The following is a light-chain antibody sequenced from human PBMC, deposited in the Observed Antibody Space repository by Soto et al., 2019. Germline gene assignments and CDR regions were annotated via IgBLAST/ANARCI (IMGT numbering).Light chain of an antibody. V-gene: IGLV2-8*01. J-gene: IGLJ1*01. CDR3: SSYEGSNNTFV. Sequence: QSVLTQPPSASGSPGQSVTISCTGTSSDVGGYNYVSWYQQHPGKAPKVMIYEVSKRPSGVPDRFSGSKSGNTASLTVSGLQDEDEADYYCSSYEGSNNTFVFGNGKKVTVL. CDR1: SSDVGGYNY. CDR2: EVS.